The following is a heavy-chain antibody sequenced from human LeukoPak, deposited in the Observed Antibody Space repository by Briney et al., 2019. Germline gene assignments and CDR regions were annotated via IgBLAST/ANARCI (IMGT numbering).Heavy chain of an antibody. Sequence: SETLSLTCAVYGGSFSGYYWSWIRQPPGKGLEWIGETNHSGSTNYNPSLKSRVTISVDTSKNQFSLKLSSVTAADTAVYYCARDGYNAFDIWGQGTMVTVSS. V-gene: IGHV4-34*01. CDR1: GGSFSGYY. CDR3: ARDGYNAFDI. CDR2: TNHSGST. J-gene: IGHJ3*02. D-gene: IGHD5-24*01.